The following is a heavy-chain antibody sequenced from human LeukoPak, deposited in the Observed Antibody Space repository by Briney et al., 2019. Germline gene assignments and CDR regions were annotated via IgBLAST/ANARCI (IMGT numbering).Heavy chain of an antibody. Sequence: PSETLSLTCTVSGGSISSYYWSWIRQPPGKGLEWIGYIYYSGSTNYNPSLKSRVNISVDTSKNQFSLKLSSVTAADTAVYYCARDGAYRSGGGYYFDYWGQGTLVTVSS. CDR3: ARDGAYRSGGGYYFDY. D-gene: IGHD6-19*01. CDR1: GGSISSYY. J-gene: IGHJ4*02. CDR2: IYYSGST. V-gene: IGHV4-59*01.